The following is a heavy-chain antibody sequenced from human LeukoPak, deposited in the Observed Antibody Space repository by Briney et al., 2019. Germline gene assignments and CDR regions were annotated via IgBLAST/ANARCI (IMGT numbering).Heavy chain of an antibody. Sequence: PGGSLRLSCAASGFTFSSYRMTWVRQAPGKGLEWVASISSSSSYIYYADSVKGRFTISRDNAKNSLYLQMNSLRAEDTAGYYAVTMVRGKSDYWGQGTLVTVSS. J-gene: IGHJ4*02. CDR2: ISSSSSYI. V-gene: IGHV3-21*01. CDR3: VTMVRGKSDY. D-gene: IGHD3-10*01. CDR1: GFTFSSYR.